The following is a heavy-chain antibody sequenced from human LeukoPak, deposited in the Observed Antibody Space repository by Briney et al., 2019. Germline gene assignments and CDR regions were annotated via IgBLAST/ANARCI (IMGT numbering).Heavy chain of an antibody. J-gene: IGHJ4*02. CDR3: ARDAAYGYDRFDY. V-gene: IGHV3-9*01. D-gene: IGHD5-24*01. CDR2: ISWNSFTI. Sequence: GGSLRLSCAASGFTFDDYAMHWVRQAPGKGLEWVSGISWNSFTIGYADSVKGRFTISRDNAKNSLYLQMNSLRAEDTAVYYCARDAAYGYDRFDYWGQGTQVTVSS. CDR1: GFTFDDYA.